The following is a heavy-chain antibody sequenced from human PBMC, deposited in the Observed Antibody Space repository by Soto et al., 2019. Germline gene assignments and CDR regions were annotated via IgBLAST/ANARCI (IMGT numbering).Heavy chain of an antibody. CDR1: GYTFTSYG. J-gene: IGHJ5*02. Sequence: QVQLVQSGAEVKKPGASVKVSCKASGYTFTSYGINWVRQAPGQGLERMGWFSAHNGRTNYAQKFQGRVTMTTDTATSTAYMELRSLKSDDTAVYYCARGPYSSSWFDPWGQGTLVTVSS. CDR2: FSAHNGRT. D-gene: IGHD6-13*01. CDR3: ARGPYSSSWFDP. V-gene: IGHV1-18*01.